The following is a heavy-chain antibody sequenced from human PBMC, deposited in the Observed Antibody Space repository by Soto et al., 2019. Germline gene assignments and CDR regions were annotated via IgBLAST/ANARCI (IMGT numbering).Heavy chain of an antibody. CDR2: ISAYNGNT. V-gene: IGHV1-18*01. J-gene: IGHJ6*02. CDR3: AREPSGGSSQWDYYYYYGMDV. CDR1: GYTFTSYG. D-gene: IGHD1-26*01. Sequence: ASVKVSCKASGYTFTSYGISWVRQAPGQGLEWMGWISAYNGNTNYAQKLQGRVTMTTDTSTSTAYMELRSLRSDDTAVYYCAREPSGGSSQWDYYYYYGMDVWGQGTTVTVSS.